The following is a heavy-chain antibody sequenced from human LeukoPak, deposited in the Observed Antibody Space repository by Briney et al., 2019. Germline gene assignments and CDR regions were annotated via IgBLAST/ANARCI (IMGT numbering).Heavy chain of an antibody. CDR2: ISYDGSNK. CDR1: GFTFSSYG. D-gene: IGHD3-9*01. Sequence: GGSLRLSCAASGFTFSSYGMHWVRQAPGEGLEWVAVISYDGSNKYYADSVKGRFTISRDNSKNTLYLQMNSLRAEDTAVYYCAKVDDISAVFDYWGQGTLVTVSS. V-gene: IGHV3-30*18. CDR3: AKVDDISAVFDY. J-gene: IGHJ4*02.